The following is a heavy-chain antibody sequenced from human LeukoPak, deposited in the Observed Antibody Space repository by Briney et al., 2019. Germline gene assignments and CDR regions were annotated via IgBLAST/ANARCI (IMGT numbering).Heavy chain of an antibody. J-gene: IGHJ4*02. Sequence: GGALRLSCAASGFTFSSYEMNWVRQAPGKGLEGVSYISSSGSTIYYADSVKVRFTISRDNAKNSRYLQMNSLRAEDTAAYYCETDGGPAYSSSWYLYWGQGSLVTVSS. D-gene: IGHD6-13*01. CDR2: ISSSGSTI. V-gene: IGHV3-48*03. CDR1: GFTFSSYE. CDR3: ETDGGPAYSSSWYLY.